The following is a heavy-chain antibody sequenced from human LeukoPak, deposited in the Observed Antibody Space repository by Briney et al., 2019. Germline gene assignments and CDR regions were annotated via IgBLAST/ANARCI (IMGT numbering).Heavy chain of an antibody. CDR3: APRPGGGSGSYSSFDY. D-gene: IGHD1-26*01. V-gene: IGHV3-21*01. CDR2: ISSSSSYI. CDR1: GFIFGKYA. Sequence: GGSLRLSCVGSGFIFGKYAMTWVRQAPGKGLEWVSSISSSSSYIYYADSVKGRFTISRDNAKNSLYLQMNSLRAEDTAVYYCAPRPGGGSGSYSSFDYWGQGTLVTVSS. J-gene: IGHJ4*02.